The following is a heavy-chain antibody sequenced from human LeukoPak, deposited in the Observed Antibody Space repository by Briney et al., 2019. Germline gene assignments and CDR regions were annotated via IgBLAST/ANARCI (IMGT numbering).Heavy chain of an antibody. J-gene: IGHJ4*02. CDR3: AKDGGFGRDY. CDR1: GFALTSYT. D-gene: IGHD3-16*01. V-gene: IGHV3-23*01. CDR2: PRGPEGSP. Sequence: GGSLRLSCAASGFALTSYTMSWVRQAPGKGLEWVSSPRGPEGSPFYADSVKGRFTISRDNSKNTLYLQMNSLRAEDTAVYYCAKDGGFGRDYWGQGTLVTVSS.